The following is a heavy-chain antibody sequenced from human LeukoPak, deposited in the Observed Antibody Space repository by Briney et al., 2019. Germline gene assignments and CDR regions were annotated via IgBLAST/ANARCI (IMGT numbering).Heavy chain of an antibody. CDR1: GFTFGSYW. CDR3: ARDRSGSLYYFDY. J-gene: IGHJ4*02. V-gene: IGHV3-7*01. D-gene: IGHD1-26*01. Sequence: GGSLRLSCAASGFTFGSYWMSWVRQAPGKGLEWVANIKQDGSEKYYVDSVKGRFTISRDNAKNSLYLQMNSLRAEDTAVYYCARDRSGSLYYFDYWGQGTLVTVSS. CDR2: IKQDGSEK.